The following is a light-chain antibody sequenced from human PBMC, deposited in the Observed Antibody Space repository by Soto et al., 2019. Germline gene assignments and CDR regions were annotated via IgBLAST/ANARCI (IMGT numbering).Light chain of an antibody. CDR1: QGVSSN. V-gene: IGKV3-15*01. Sequence: EIEMTQSPATLSVSPGERATLSCRASQGVSSNLAWYQQKPGQTPRLLVYGASTRATGVPVRFSGSGSGTEFNLTISSLQSEDFAVYYCQQYNDWPPLTFGGGTKVDIK. CDR3: QQYNDWPPLT. CDR2: GAS. J-gene: IGKJ4*01.